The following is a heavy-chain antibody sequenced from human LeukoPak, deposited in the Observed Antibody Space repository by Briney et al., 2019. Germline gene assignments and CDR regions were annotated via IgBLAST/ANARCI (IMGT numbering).Heavy chain of an antibody. CDR2: ISAYNGNT. D-gene: IGHD3-22*01. CDR1: GYTFTSYA. CDR3: ARVVTYYYGSSGYLPIDY. Sequence: ASVKVSCKASGYTFTSYAMNWVRQAPGQGLEWMGWISAYNGNTNYAQKLQGRVTMTTDTSTSTAYMELRSLRSDDTAVYYCARVVTYYYGSSGYLPIDYWGQGTLVTVSS. V-gene: IGHV1-18*01. J-gene: IGHJ4*02.